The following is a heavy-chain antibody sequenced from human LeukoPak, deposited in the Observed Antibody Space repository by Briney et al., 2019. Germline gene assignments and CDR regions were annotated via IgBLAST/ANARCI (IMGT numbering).Heavy chain of an antibody. CDR1: GGSVSSGSHY. D-gene: IGHD2-2*01. CDR3: ARDFRVPAAAYWYFDL. V-gene: IGHV4-61*01. J-gene: IGHJ2*01. CDR2: IYYSGST. Sequence: SETLSLTCTVSGGSVSSGSHYWSWIRQPPGKGLEWIGYIYYSGSTNYNPSLKSRVTISVDTSKNQFSLKLSSVTAADTAVYYCARDFRVPAAAYWYFDLWGRGTLVTVSS.